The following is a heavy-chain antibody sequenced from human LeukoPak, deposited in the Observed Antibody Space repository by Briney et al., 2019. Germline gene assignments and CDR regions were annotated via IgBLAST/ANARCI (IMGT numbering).Heavy chain of an antibody. D-gene: IGHD2-2*03. CDR3: ATNWISEC. J-gene: IGHJ1*01. Sequence: PGGSLRLSCAVSGFTFSSYWMSWARQAPGKGLEWLANIKQDGSEENYVDSVRGRFTISRDNAKNSVYLQMNSLRVEDTAMYYCATNWISECWGRGTLVTVSS. CDR2: IKQDGSEE. V-gene: IGHV3-7*01. CDR1: GFTFSSYW.